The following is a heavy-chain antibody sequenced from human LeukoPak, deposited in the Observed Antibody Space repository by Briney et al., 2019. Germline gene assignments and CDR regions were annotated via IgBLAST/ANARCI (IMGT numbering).Heavy chain of an antibody. CDR3: ARVSAGVYYFDY. J-gene: IGHJ4*02. CDR1: GYTFTSYA. Sequence: ASVKVSCKASGYTFTSYAMHWVRQAPGQRLEWMGWTNAGNGNTKYSQKFQGRVTITRDTSASTAYMELSSLRSEDTAVYYCARVSAGVYYFDYWGQGTLVTVSS. D-gene: IGHD2-8*01. CDR2: TNAGNGNT. V-gene: IGHV1-3*01.